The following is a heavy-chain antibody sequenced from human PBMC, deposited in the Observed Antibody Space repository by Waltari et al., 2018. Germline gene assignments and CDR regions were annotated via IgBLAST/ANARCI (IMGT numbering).Heavy chain of an antibody. J-gene: IGHJ4*02. V-gene: IGHV4-39*07. Sequence: QLQLQESGPGLVKPSETLSLTCTVSGGSISSSTYYWGWIRQSPGKALEWIGITHYSGSTHYNPSLRSRVTISVDTSKNQFSLKLSSVTAADTAVYYCARESGRDYYLDYWGQGTLVTVSS. D-gene: IGHD3-10*01. CDR3: ARESGRDYYLDY. CDR1: GGSISSSTYY. CDR2: THYSGST.